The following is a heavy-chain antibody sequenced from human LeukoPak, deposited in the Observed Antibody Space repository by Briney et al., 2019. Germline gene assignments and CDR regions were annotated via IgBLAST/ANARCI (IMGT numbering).Heavy chain of an antibody. V-gene: IGHV1-8*03. CDR2: MNPNSGNT. D-gene: IGHD5-18*01. Sequence: ASVEVSCKASGYTFTSYDINWVRQATGQGLEWMGWMNPNSGNTGYAQKFQGRVTITRNTSISTAYMELSSLRSEDTAVYYCARGQYSYGYGAFDIWGQGTMVTVSS. CDR1: GYTFTSYD. J-gene: IGHJ3*02. CDR3: ARGQYSYGYGAFDI.